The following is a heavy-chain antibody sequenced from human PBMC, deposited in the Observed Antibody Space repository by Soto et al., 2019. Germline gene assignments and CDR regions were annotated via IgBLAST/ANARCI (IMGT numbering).Heavy chain of an antibody. D-gene: IGHD1-26*01. Sequence: QVQLVESGGGVVKPGRSLRLSCVASGFTFSSYGMHWVRQAPGKGLEWVAIISYDGSNTYYADSVKGRFTISRDNSKNTLYLQMNSLRAEDTSVYYCAKEGGLSGSYYISSAYYFDYWGQGTLGTVSS. J-gene: IGHJ4*02. CDR2: ISYDGSNT. CDR3: AKEGGLSGSYYISSAYYFDY. CDR1: GFTFSSYG. V-gene: IGHV3-30*18.